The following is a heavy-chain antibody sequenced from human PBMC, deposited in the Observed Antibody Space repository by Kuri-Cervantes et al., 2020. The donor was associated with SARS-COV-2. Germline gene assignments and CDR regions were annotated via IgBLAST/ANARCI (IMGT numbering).Heavy chain of an antibody. CDR2: INHSGST. V-gene: IGHV4-34*01. J-gene: IGHJ3*02. D-gene: IGHD2-2*01. Sequence: GSLRLSCAVYGGSFSGYYWSWIRQPPGKGLGWIGEINHSGSTNYNPSLKSRVTISVDTSKNQFSLKLSSVTAADTAVYYCAREGPVPAAIVSAAFDIWGQGTMVTVSS. CDR1: GGSFSGYY. CDR3: AREGPVPAAIVSAAFDI.